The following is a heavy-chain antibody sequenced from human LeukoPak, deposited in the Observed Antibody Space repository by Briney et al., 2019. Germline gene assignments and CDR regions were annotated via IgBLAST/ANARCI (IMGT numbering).Heavy chain of an antibody. CDR2: ISGSGGST. V-gene: IGHV3-23*01. D-gene: IGHD1-1*01. CDR3: AKSQLYGSYYYYGMDV. Sequence: PGGSLRPSCAASGFTFSSYAMSWVRQAPGKGLERVSAISGSGGSTYYADSVKGRFTISRDNSKNTLYLQMNSLRAEDTAVYYCAKSQLYGSYYYYGMDVWGQGTTVTVSS. J-gene: IGHJ6*02. CDR1: GFTFSSYA.